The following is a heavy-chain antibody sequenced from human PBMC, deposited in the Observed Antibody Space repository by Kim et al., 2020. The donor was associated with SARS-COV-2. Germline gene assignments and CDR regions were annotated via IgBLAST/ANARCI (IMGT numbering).Heavy chain of an antibody. J-gene: IGHJ4*02. CDR1: GGSISSSGYY. V-gene: IGHV4-39*01. CDR3: ASHFLGSFIRFLGLFTFDY. Sequence: SETLSLTCTVSGGSISSSGYYWGWIRQPPGKGLEWIGSVYYTGSTYYNPSLKSRVTISVDTSKNQFSLKLSSVTAADTAVYYCASHFLGSFIRFLGLFTFDYWGQGTLFTVSS. D-gene: IGHD3-3*01. CDR2: VYYTGST.